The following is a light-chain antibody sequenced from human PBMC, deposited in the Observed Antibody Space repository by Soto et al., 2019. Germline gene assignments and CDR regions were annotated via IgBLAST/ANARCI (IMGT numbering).Light chain of an antibody. CDR3: QQYNNWPWT. Sequence: ETVMTQSPATLSVSPGGGATLSCRASQSISDTLAWYQQKPGQAPRLLIYGASTRATGFPARFSGSGSGTDFTLTISSLQSEDFAVYYCQQYNNWPWTFGQGTKVVIK. V-gene: IGKV3-15*01. CDR1: QSISDT. CDR2: GAS. J-gene: IGKJ1*01.